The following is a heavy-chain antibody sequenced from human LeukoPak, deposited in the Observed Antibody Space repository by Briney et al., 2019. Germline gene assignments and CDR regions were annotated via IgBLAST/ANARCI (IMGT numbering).Heavy chain of an antibody. CDR2: ISYSGSN. CDR1: GGSVSSGSYY. J-gene: IGHJ4*02. V-gene: IGHV4-61*01. D-gene: IGHD6-19*01. Sequence: AETLSLSCTVSGGSVSSGSYYWSWIRQPPGKGLEWIGYISYSGSNNYSPSLKRRVTISVDTSKNQFSLKLNSVTAADTAVYYCSRVVTSGWTFFMYWGQGTLVTVSS. CDR3: SRVVTSGWTFFMY.